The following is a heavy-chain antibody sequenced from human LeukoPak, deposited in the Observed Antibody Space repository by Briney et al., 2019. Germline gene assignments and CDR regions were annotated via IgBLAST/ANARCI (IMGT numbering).Heavy chain of an antibody. CDR2: ISSSSSTI. V-gene: IGHV3-48*01. D-gene: IGHD3-16*02. CDR1: GFTFSSYS. J-gene: IGHJ4*02. CDR3: ARTSGAIGLSFDY. Sequence: PGGSLRLSCAASGFTFSSYSMSWVRQAPGKGLEWVSYISSSSSTIYYADSVKGRFTISRDNAKNSLYLQMNSLRAEDTAVYYCARTSGAIGLSFDYWGQGTLVTVSS.